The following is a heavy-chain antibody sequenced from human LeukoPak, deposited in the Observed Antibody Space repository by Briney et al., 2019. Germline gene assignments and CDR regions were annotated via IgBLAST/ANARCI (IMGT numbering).Heavy chain of an antibody. CDR2: IYHSGST. D-gene: IGHD3-16*01. J-gene: IGHJ4*02. Sequence: PSETLSLTCTVSGYSISSDYYWGWIRQPPGKGLEWIGTIYHSGSTYYNPSLKSRVTISVDTSKNQFSLKLSSVTAADTAVYYCARDRYDYVWGRIYYFDYWGQGTLVTVPS. V-gene: IGHV4-38-2*02. CDR1: GYSISSDYY. CDR3: ARDRYDYVWGRIYYFDY.